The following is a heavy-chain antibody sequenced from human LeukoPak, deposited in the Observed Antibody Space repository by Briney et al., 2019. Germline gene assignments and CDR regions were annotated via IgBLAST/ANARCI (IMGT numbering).Heavy chain of an antibody. CDR3: ARLRMGYYFDY. Sequence: GGSLRLSRAGSGFTFSSYWMYWVRQAPGKGLVWVSRINSDGSSTSYADSVKGRFTISRDNAKNTLYLQMNSLRAEDTAVYYCARLRMGYYFDYWGQGTLVTVSS. V-gene: IGHV3-74*01. J-gene: IGHJ4*02. CDR1: GFTFSSYW. D-gene: IGHD2-2*01. CDR2: INSDGSST.